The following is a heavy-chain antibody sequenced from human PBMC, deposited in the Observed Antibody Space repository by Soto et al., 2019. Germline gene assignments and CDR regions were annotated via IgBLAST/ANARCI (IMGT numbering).Heavy chain of an antibody. V-gene: IGHV4-31*03. CDR1: GGSISSGGYY. CDR2: IYYSGST. CDR3: ASQASPYYYYGMDV. Sequence: SETLSLTCTVSGGSISSGGYYWSWIRQHPGKGLEWIGYIYYSGSTYYNPSLKSRVTISVDTSKNQFSLKLSSVTAADTAVYYCASQASPYYYYGMDVWGQGTTVTVSS. J-gene: IGHJ6*02.